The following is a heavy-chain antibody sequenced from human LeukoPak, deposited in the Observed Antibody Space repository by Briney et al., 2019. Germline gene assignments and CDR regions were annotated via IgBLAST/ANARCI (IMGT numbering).Heavy chain of an antibody. D-gene: IGHD6-13*01. Sequence: GGSLRLSCAASGFTFSSYSMNWVRQAPGKGLEWVSSISSSSGYIYYADSVKGRFTISRDNAKNSLYLQMNSLRAEDTAVYYCARDRAGIAAAGTNNDFDYWGQGTLVTVSS. CDR2: ISSSSGYI. J-gene: IGHJ4*02. V-gene: IGHV3-21*01. CDR3: ARDRAGIAAAGTNNDFDY. CDR1: GFTFSSYS.